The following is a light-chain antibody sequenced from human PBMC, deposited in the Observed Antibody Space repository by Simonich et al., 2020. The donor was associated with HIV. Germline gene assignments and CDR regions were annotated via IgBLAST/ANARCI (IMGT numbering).Light chain of an antibody. CDR1: SSDVGGYNY. V-gene: IGLV2-14*03. CDR2: DVS. Sequence: QSALTQPASVSGAPGQSITISCTGTSSDVGGYNYVSWYQHHPGKAPKLMIYDVSKRPSGVSNRFSGSKSGNTDALTISGLQAEDEADYYCSSYTSSSTRVFGGGTKLTVL. J-gene: IGLJ3*02. CDR3: SSYTSSSTRV.